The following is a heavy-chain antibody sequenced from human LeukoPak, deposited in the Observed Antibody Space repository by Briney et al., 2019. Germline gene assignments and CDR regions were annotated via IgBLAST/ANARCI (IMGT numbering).Heavy chain of an antibody. CDR3: ARVLLSNYDFWSGYSNWFDP. Sequence: SETLSLTCTVSGGSISSYYWSWIRQPPGKGLEWIGYIYYSGSTNYNPSLKSRVTISVDTSKNQFSLKLSSVTAADAAVYYCARVLLSNYDFWSGYSNWFDPWGQGTLVTVSS. V-gene: IGHV4-59*01. CDR2: IYYSGST. CDR1: GGSISSYY. J-gene: IGHJ5*02. D-gene: IGHD3-3*01.